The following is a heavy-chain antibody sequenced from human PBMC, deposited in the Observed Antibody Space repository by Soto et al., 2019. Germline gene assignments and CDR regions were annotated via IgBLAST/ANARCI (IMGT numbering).Heavy chain of an antibody. V-gene: IGHV1-24*01. CDR3: ATKRWELPRRWFDP. Sequence: ASVKVSCKVSGSTLTELSMHWVRQAPGKGLEWMGGFDPEDGETIYAQKFQGRVTMTEDTSTDTAYMELSSLRSEDTAVYYCATKRWELPRRWFDPWGQGTLVTVSS. J-gene: IGHJ5*02. CDR2: FDPEDGET. D-gene: IGHD1-26*01. CDR1: GSTLTELS.